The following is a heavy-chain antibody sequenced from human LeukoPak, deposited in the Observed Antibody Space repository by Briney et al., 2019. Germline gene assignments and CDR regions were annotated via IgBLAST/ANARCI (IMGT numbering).Heavy chain of an antibody. CDR2: INTNTGNP. J-gene: IGHJ4*02. CDR1: GYTFTSYA. D-gene: IGHD6-6*01. Sequence: ASVKVSCKASGYTFTSYAMNWVRQAPGQGLEWMGWINTNTGNPTYAQGFTGRFVFSLDTSVSTAYLQISSLKAEDTAVYYCARLGEASIAARRAGYYFDYWGQGTLVTVSS. CDR3: ARLGEASIAARRAGYYFDY. V-gene: IGHV7-4-1*02.